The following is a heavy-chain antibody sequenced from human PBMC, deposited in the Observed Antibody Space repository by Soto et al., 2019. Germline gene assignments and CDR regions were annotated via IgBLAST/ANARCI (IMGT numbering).Heavy chain of an antibody. CDR2: IKSKTDGGTI. CDR3: TTIGSSWGA. V-gene: IGHV3-15*07. J-gene: IGHJ1*01. CDR1: SFTFSNAW. Sequence: EVQLVESGGGLVKPGGSLRLSCAASSFTFSNAWMNWVRQAPGKGLEWVGRIKSKTDGGTIDYAAPVKGRFTISRDDSKNQLFRQMNSLKAEDTAMYYCTTIGSSWGAWGQGTLVTVSS. D-gene: IGHD6-13*01.